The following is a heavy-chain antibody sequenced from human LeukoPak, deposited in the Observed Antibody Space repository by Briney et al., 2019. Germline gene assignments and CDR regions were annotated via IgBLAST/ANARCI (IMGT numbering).Heavy chain of an antibody. CDR2: ISSSSSYI. Sequence: GGSLRLSCAASGFTFSSYSMNWVPQAPGKGLEWVSSISSSSSYIYYADSMKGRFTISRDNAKNSLYLQMNSLTAEDTAVYFCVRDRFRMDVWGKGTTVIVSS. CDR1: GFTFSSYS. V-gene: IGHV3-21*01. D-gene: IGHD3-10*01. J-gene: IGHJ6*03. CDR3: VRDRFRMDV.